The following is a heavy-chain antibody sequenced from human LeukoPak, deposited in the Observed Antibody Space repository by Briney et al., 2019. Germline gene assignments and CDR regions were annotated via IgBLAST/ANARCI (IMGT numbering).Heavy chain of an antibody. CDR3: ARGSRRLGDAFDI. Sequence: GGSLRLSCEASGFSLSSYWMHWVRQTPGMGLEWVSRIKSDGSSTRYTDSAKDRFTVSRDNAKNTLYLQMDSLRAEDTAVYYCARGSRRLGDAFDIWGQGTLVTVS. J-gene: IGHJ3*02. D-gene: IGHD3-9*01. CDR1: GFSLSSYW. CDR2: IKSDGSST. V-gene: IGHV3-74*01.